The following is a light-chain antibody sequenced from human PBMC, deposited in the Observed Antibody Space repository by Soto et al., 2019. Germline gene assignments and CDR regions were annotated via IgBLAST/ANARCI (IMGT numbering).Light chain of an antibody. J-gene: IGKJ1*01. CDR2: DAS. CDR1: QSVSSY. V-gene: IGKV3-11*01. Sequence: EIVLTQSPGTLSLPPGERATLSCRASQSVSSYLAWYQQKPGQAPRLLIYDASNRATGIPARFSGSGSGTDFTLTISSLEPEDFAVYYCQQRSNWPPRWTFGQGTKVDIK. CDR3: QQRSNWPPRWT.